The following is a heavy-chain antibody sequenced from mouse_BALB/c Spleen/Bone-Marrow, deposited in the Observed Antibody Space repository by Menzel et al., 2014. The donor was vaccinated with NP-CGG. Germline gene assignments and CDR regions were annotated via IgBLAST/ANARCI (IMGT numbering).Heavy chain of an antibody. CDR2: IYPGDGDT. CDR1: GYAFSDYW. V-gene: IGHV1-80*01. Sequence: QVQLQQSGAELVRPGSSVKISCKASGYAFSDYWMNWVKQRPGQGLEWIGQIYPGDGDTNYNGKFKGKATMTADKSSSTASMQLSILTSEVSAVYFVARSLYYRSDGFAYWGQGTLVTVSA. J-gene: IGHJ3*01. CDR3: ARSLYYRSDGFAY. D-gene: IGHD2-14*01.